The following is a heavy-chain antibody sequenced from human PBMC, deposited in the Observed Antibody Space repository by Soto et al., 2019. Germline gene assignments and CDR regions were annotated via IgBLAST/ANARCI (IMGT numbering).Heavy chain of an antibody. CDR1: GFTFSNAW. CDR2: IKSKTDGGTT. CDR3: TTDPGRGGHDY. V-gene: IGHV3-15*01. Sequence: GGSLRLSCAASGFTFSNAWMSWVRQAPGKGLEWVGRIKSKTDGGTTDYPAPVKGRFTISRDDSKNTLYLQMNSLKTEDTAVYYCTTDPGRGGHDYWGQGTLVTVSS. J-gene: IGHJ4*02. D-gene: IGHD1-1*01.